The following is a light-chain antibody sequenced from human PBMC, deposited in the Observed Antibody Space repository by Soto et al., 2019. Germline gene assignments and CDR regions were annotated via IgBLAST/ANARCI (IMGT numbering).Light chain of an antibody. CDR2: LEGSGSY. V-gene: IGLV4-60*02. CDR3: ETWDFNTRV. J-gene: IGLJ2*01. Sequence: QLVLTQSSSASACLGSSVKLTCTLSSGHSSYIIAWHQQQPGKAPRYLMKLEGSGSYHKGSGVPDRFSGSSTGADRYLTISNLQFEDEADYYCETWDFNTRVFGGGTKLTVL. CDR1: SGHSSYI.